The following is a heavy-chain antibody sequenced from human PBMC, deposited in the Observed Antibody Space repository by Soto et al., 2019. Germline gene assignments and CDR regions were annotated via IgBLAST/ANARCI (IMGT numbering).Heavy chain of an antibody. CDR2: FDPEDAET. CDR1: GYSLTGTS. Sequence: QVHLVQSGAEVKTPGASVKVSCKVSGYSLTGTSMHWVRQSPGQGLEWMGGFDPEDAETFYAQKSQGRVTMTEDSSTDTAYMELTNLTSADTAMYFCTSLNPYFDFWCQGTRVSVPS. J-gene: IGHJ4*02. V-gene: IGHV1-24*01. CDR3: TSLNPYFDF.